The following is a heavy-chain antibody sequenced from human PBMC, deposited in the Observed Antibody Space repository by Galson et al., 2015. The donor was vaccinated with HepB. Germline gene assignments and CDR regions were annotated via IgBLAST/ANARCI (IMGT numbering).Heavy chain of an antibody. CDR1: GFTFSSYS. V-gene: IGHV3-21*01. Sequence: SLRLSCAASGFTFSSYSMNWVRQAPGKGLEWVSSISSSSSYIYYADSVKGRFTTSRDNAKNSLYLQMNSLRAEDTAVYYCAREGVGGSGWYLSNDDYYYGMDVWGQGTTVTVSS. D-gene: IGHD6-19*01. J-gene: IGHJ6*02. CDR3: AREGVGGSGWYLSNDDYYYGMDV. CDR2: ISSSSSYI.